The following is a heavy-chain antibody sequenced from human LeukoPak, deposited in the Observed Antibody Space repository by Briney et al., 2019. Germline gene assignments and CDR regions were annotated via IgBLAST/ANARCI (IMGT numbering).Heavy chain of an antibody. Sequence: GGSLRLSCAASGFTFSSYWMSWVRQAPGKGLEWVANIKQDGSEKYYVDSVKGRFTISRDNAKNSLYLQMNSLGAEDTAVYYCARDPGGSYGGRGYFDYWGQGTLVTVSS. CDR3: ARDPGGSYGGRGYFDY. CDR1: GFTFSSYW. CDR2: IKQDGSEK. V-gene: IGHV3-7*01. J-gene: IGHJ4*02. D-gene: IGHD1-26*01.